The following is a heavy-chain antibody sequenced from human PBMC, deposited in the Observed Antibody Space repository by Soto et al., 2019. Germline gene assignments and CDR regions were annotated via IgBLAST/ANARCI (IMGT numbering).Heavy chain of an antibody. V-gene: IGHV1-3*01. Sequence: ASVKVSCKAFGYTFTNYAIHWVRQAPGQRLEWMGWINAGNGNTRYSQKFQGRVTITRDTSASTAYMELSSLRSEDTALYYCARDEGYSDSSGYYDYWGQGTLVTVSS. CDR2: INAGNGNT. D-gene: IGHD3-22*01. CDR1: GYTFTNYA. J-gene: IGHJ4*02. CDR3: ARDEGYSDSSGYYDY.